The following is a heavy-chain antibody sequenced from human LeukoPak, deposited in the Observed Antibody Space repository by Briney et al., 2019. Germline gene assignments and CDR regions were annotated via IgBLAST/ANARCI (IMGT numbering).Heavy chain of an antibody. Sequence: KSGGSLRLSCAASGFTFSDYYMSWIRQAPGKGLEWVSYISSSGNTIYYADSVKGRFTISRDNAKNSLYLQMNSLRAEDTAVYYCARLDIVATQFDYWGQGTLVTVSS. CDR2: ISSSGNTI. J-gene: IGHJ4*02. D-gene: IGHD5-12*01. CDR1: GFTFSDYY. CDR3: ARLDIVATQFDY. V-gene: IGHV3-11*01.